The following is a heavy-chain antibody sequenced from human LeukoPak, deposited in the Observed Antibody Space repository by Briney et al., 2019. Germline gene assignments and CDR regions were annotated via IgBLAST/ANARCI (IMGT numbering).Heavy chain of an antibody. V-gene: IGHV4-59*01. D-gene: IGHD6-13*01. CDR2: IYYSGST. CDR1: GGSISSYY. CDR3: ARTHGIAAAGFFDY. J-gene: IGHJ4*02. Sequence: ASETLSLTCTVSGGSISSYYWSWIRQPPGKGLEWIGYIYYSGSTNYNPSLKSRVTISVDTSKNQFSLKLSSVTAADTAVYYCARTHGIAAAGFFDYWGQGTLVTVSS.